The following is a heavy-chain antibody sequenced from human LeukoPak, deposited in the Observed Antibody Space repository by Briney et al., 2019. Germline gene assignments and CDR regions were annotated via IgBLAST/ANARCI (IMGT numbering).Heavy chain of an antibody. D-gene: IGHD3-22*01. J-gene: IGHJ6*02. CDR3: ARDKGSGDYDSSGYSYYGMDV. CDR1: GFTFSSYS. Sequence: GGSLRLSCAASGFTFSSYSMNWVRQAPGKGLEWVSSISSSSSYIYYADSVKGRFTISRDNAKNSLYLQMNSLRAEDTAVYYCARDKGSGDYDSSGYSYYGMDVWGQGTRSPSP. CDR2: ISSSSSYI. V-gene: IGHV3-21*01.